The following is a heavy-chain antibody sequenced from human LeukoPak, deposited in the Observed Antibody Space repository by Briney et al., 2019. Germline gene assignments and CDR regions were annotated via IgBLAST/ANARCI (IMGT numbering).Heavy chain of an antibody. CDR1: GYTFTSYD. CDR3: AHAERNWNSRSDVAFDI. V-gene: IGHV1-8*01. CDR2: MNPNSGNT. J-gene: IGHJ3*02. Sequence: ASVKVSCKASGYTFTSYDINWVRQATGQGLEWMGWMNPNSGNTGYAQKFQGRVTMTRSTSISTAYMELSSLRSEDTAVYYCAHAERNWNSRSDVAFDIWGQGTMVTVSS. D-gene: IGHD1-7*01.